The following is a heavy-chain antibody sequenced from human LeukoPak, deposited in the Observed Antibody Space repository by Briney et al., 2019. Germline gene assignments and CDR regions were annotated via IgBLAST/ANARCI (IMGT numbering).Heavy chain of an antibody. D-gene: IGHD3-10*01. V-gene: IGHV3-66*01. CDR2: IYSGGST. CDR3: AKDPHGGVFLWFGEFGY. CDR1: GCTFSAFA. Sequence: GGSLRLSCAASGCTFSAFAMHWVRQAPGKELEWVEVIYSGGSTYYADSVKGRFTISRDNSKNTLYLQMNSLRAEDTAVYYCAKDPHGGVFLWFGEFGYWGQGTLVTVSS. J-gene: IGHJ4*02.